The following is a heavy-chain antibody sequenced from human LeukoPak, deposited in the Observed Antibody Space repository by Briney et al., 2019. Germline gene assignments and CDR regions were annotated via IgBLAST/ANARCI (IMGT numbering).Heavy chain of an antibody. D-gene: IGHD3-10*01. CDR2: IYYSGST. V-gene: IGHV4-39*01. Sequence: PSETLSLTCTVSGGSISSSSYYWGWIRQPPGKGLEWIGSIYYSGSTYYNPSLKSRVTISVDTSKNQFSLKLGSVTAADTAVYYCARHPVEALYGSGSYGGYFDYWGQGTLVTVSS. J-gene: IGHJ4*02. CDR1: GGSISSSSYY. CDR3: ARHPVEALYGSGSYGGYFDY.